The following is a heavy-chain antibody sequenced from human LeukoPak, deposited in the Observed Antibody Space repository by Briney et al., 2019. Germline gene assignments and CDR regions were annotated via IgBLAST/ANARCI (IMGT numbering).Heavy chain of an antibody. Sequence: PSETLSLTCTVSGGSISSLGYYWSWIRQPAGKGLEWIGHIYTSGSANYNPSLESRVTISLDTSKNQFSLKLSSVTAADTAVYYCARDPYCSSTSCYDHWGQGTLVTVSS. CDR3: ARDPYCSSTSCYDH. D-gene: IGHD2-2*01. CDR1: GGSISSLGYY. J-gene: IGHJ4*02. CDR2: IYTSGSA. V-gene: IGHV4-61*09.